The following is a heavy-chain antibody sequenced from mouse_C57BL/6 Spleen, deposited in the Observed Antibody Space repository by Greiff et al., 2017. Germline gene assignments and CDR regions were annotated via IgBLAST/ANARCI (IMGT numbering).Heavy chain of an antibody. CDR1: GYTFTSYW. CDR2: IYPGSGST. Sequence: QVQLQQPGAELVKPGASVKMSCKASGYTFTSYWRTWVKQRTGQGLEWIGDIYPGSGSTNDNEKFKSKATLTVDTSSSTAYMQLSSLTSEDSAVYYCARTVTTVFDYWGQGTSVTVSS. V-gene: IGHV1-55*01. D-gene: IGHD1-1*01. J-gene: IGHJ4*01. CDR3: ARTVTTVFDY.